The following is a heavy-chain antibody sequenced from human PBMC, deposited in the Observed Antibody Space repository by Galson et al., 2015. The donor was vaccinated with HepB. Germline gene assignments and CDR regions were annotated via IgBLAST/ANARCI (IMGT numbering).Heavy chain of an antibody. CDR1: GFTFSSYS. V-gene: IGHV3-74*01. CDR2: MYLDGRTT. Sequence: SLRLSCAASGFTFSSYSMHWVRHGPGQGLVWVSRMYLDGRTTTDADSVKGRCTISRDNAKNTLYLQMNRLRAEDTAVYYCARAVISDHNWFDSWGQGTLVTVSS. J-gene: IGHJ5*01. D-gene: IGHD2-21*01. CDR3: ARAVISDHNWFDS.